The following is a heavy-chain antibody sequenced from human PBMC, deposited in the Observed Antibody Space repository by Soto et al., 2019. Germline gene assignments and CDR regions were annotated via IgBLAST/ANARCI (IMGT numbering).Heavy chain of an antibody. CDR1: GDYSTDLD. V-gene: IGHV4-59*11. D-gene: IGHD4-17*01. J-gene: IGHJ4*02. Sequence: SEIQCLTKSVAGDYSTDLDWRWIRQPPGRGLEWVGYVYYDGATNYNPSLKSRVTISVDTSKNHFSLRLTSVTAADTAVYYCARLDYGDYRLTCWGPGTLVTVSS. CDR2: VYYDGAT. CDR3: ARLDYGDYRLTC.